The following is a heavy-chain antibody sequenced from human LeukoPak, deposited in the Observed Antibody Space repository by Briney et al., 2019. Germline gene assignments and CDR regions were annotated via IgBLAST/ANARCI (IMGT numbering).Heavy chain of an antibody. CDR3: STVTPHGGYKLDAFDI. J-gene: IGHJ3*02. Sequence: PGGSLRLSCAASGFTFSSYSMNWVRQSPGKGLEWVGRIKTKTDGGTTDYAAPVKGRFAISRDDSKNTLYLQMNSLKTEDTAVYYCSTVTPHGGYKLDAFDIWGQGTMVTVSS. D-gene: IGHD5-24*01. V-gene: IGHV3-15*01. CDR1: GFTFSSYS. CDR2: IKTKTDGGTT.